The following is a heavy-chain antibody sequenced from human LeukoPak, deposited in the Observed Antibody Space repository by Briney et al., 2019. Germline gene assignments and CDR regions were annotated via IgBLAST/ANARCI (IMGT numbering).Heavy chain of an antibody. Sequence: ASVKVSCKASGYTFNTYGISWVRQAPGQGLEWMGWISTYDGKKNYAQNLQGRVTMTTDTSTRTAYMELRSLRSGDTAVYYCARWSYSSDWYFGTFDIWGQGTTVTISS. CDR2: ISTYDGKK. D-gene: IGHD6-19*01. V-gene: IGHV1-18*01. CDR3: ARWSYSSDWYFGTFDI. CDR1: GYTFNTYG. J-gene: IGHJ3*02.